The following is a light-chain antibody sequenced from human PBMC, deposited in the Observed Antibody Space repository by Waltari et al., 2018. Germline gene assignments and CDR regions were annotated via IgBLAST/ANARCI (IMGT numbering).Light chain of an antibody. V-gene: IGKV3-20*01. CDR3: QQYGSSPPYT. Sequence: EIVLTRSPGTLSLSPGERATPPFRASQSVSSSHLAWYQQKPGQAPRLLIYGASSRATGIPDRFSGSGSGTDFTLTISRLEPEDFAVYYCQQYGSSPPYTFGQGTKLEIK. J-gene: IGKJ2*01. CDR2: GAS. CDR1: QSVSSSH.